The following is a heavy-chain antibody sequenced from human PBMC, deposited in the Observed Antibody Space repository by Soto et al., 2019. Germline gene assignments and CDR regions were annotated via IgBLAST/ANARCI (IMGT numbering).Heavy chain of an antibody. D-gene: IGHD3-22*01. V-gene: IGHV1-2*04. Sequence: ASVKVSCKASGYTFTGYYMHWVRQAPGQGLEWMGWNNPNSGGTNYAQKFQGWVTMTRDTSISTAYMELSRLRSDDTAVYYCARDGGITCYYDSSGYYLDYWGQGTLVTVSS. CDR1: GYTFTGYY. CDR3: ARDGGITCYYDSSGYYLDY. CDR2: NNPNSGGT. J-gene: IGHJ4*02.